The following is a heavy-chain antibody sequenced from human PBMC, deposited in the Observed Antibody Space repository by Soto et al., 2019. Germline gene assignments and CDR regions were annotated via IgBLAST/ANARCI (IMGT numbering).Heavy chain of an antibody. D-gene: IGHD2-15*01. CDR1: GYTFTSYG. J-gene: IGHJ4*02. CDR3: ARDCSGGSCYSSVDY. CDR2: ISAYNGNT. Sequence: QVQLVQSGAEVKKPGASVKVSCKASGYTFTSYGISWVRQAPGQGLEWMGWISAYNGNTNYAQKLQGRVTMTTDTSTSTAYMELRRLRSDDTAVYYCARDCSGGSCYSSVDYWGQGTLVTVSS. V-gene: IGHV1-18*01.